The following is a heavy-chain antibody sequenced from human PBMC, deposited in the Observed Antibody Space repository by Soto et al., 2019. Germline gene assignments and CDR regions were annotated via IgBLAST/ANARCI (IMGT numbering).Heavy chain of an antibody. Sequence: SVKVSCKSSTGNYLHWVRQAPGQGLEWMGGIIPIFGTANYAQKFQGRVTITADESTSTAYMELSSLRSEDTAVYYCARAPIFGVVMSGYFDYWGKGTLVTVS. J-gene: IGHJ4*02. CDR2: IIPIFGTA. CDR3: ARAPIFGVVMSGYFDY. CDR1: TGNYLH. V-gene: IGHV1-69*13. D-gene: IGHD3-3*01.